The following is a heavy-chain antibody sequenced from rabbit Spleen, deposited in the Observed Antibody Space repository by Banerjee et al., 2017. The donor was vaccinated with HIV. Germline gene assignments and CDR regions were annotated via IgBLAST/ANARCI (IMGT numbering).Heavy chain of an antibody. J-gene: IGHJ3*01. CDR2: IDTGSSGFT. CDR3: ARNGDTTYIMYRLDL. Sequence: QEQLEESGGDLVKPGASLILTCTASGFSLTSSDYMCWVRQAPGKGLEWIACIDTGSSGFTYHASWAKGRFTISKTSSTTVTLQMTSLTAADTATYFCARNGDTTYIMYRLDLWGPGTLVTVS. CDR1: GFSLTSSDY. V-gene: IGHV1S45*01. D-gene: IGHD2-1*01.